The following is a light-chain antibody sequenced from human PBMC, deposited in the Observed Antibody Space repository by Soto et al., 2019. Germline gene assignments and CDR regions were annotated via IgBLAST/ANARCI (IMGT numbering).Light chain of an antibody. CDR3: QHSGSSPPKYT. CDR1: QSVSSSS. V-gene: IGKV3-20*01. CDR2: DAF. Sequence: EIVLTQSPGTLSLSPGERATLSCRASQSVSSSSLAWYQHKPGQAPRLLIYDAFSRATDIPDRFSGSGSGTDFTLTISRLEPEDFAVYYCQHSGSSPPKYTFGQGTKLEI. J-gene: IGKJ2*01.